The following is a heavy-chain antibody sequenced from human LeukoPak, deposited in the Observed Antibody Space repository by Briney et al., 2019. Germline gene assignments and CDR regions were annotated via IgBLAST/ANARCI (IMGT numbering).Heavy chain of an antibody. CDR3: ASYSSSWYNWFDP. Sequence: SETLSLTCTVSGGSISSYYWSRIRQPAGKGLEWIGRIYTSGSTNYNPSLKSRVTISVDKSRNQFSLKLSSVTAADTAVYYCASYSSSWYNWFDPWGQGTLVTVSS. CDR1: GGSISSYY. D-gene: IGHD6-13*01. J-gene: IGHJ5*02. CDR2: IYTSGST. V-gene: IGHV4-4*07.